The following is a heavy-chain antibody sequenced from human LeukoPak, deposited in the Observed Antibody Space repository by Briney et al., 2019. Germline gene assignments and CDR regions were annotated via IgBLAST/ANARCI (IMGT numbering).Heavy chain of an antibody. CDR3: ARLRSGSYHAFGI. J-gene: IGHJ3*02. D-gene: IGHD1-26*01. CDR1: GGSISTSSHY. V-gene: IGHV4-39*01. CDR2: IHYSGNT. Sequence: PSETLSLTCTVSGGSISTSSHYWGWIRQPPGKGLEWIGSIHYSGNTYYSPSLMSRVTISLDTSKNQFSLQLNSVTAADTGVFYCARLRSGSYHAFGIWGQGTMVSVSS.